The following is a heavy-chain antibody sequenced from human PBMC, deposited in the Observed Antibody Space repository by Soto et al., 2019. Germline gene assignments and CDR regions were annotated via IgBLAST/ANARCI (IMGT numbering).Heavy chain of an antibody. CDR2: ISVTGTTV. CDR1: GFTFSDYY. CDR3: FNMFF. J-gene: IGHJ3*01. V-gene: IGHV3-11*01. Sequence: QVQLVESGGGLVKPGGSLRLSCVASGFTFSDYYMSWIRQTPGKGLELVSYISVTGTTVYYADSVKGRFTISRDNAKNPLFLRMSSLRAEDTAVYYCFNMFFWGQGTMVTVSS. D-gene: IGHD3-10*02.